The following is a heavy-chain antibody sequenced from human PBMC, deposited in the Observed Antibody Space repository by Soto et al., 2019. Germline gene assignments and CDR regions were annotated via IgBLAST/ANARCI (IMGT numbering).Heavy chain of an antibody. CDR3: ARDLGSLVAVAGTCYFDY. V-gene: IGHV1-46*01. D-gene: IGHD6-19*01. CDR2: INPGGGST. J-gene: IGHJ4*02. Sequence: QVQLVQSGAAVKGPGASVKISCKASGYTFTNFFIHWVRQDPGQGLEWMGIINPGGGSTDYAQKFKGRVTLTRDASTNTVHMELSSLRSEDTAVYYCARDLGSLVAVAGTCYFDYWGQGTLVTVSS. CDR1: GYTFTNFF.